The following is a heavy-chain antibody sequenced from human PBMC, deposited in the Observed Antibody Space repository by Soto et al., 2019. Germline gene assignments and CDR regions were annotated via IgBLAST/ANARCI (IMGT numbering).Heavy chain of an antibody. CDR1: GGTFSSYA. D-gene: IGHD1-26*01. V-gene: IGHV1-69*12. CDR3: ARGGPENDY. J-gene: IGHJ4*02. Sequence: QVQLVQSGAEVKKPGSSVKVSCKASGGTFSSYALSWVRQAPGQGLEWMGGIIPMSGATNYAQKFQGRVTFNADESTNTAYLELTSLRSEDTAVYYCARGGPENDYWGQGTLVTDSS. CDR2: IIPMSGAT.